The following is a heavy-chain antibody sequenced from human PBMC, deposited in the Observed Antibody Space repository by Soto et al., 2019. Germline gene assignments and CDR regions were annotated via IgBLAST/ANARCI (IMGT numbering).Heavy chain of an antibody. CDR1: GFSVSSNY. Sequence: PGGSLRLSCAASGFSVSSNYMTWVRQAPGKGLELVSLVYNGGATHYAASVKGRFTISTHSSQSTLFLQLNSLRTEDTATYYCVRGRYGSEIHWGQGTKVTVSS. V-gene: IGHV3-53*04. D-gene: IGHD3-10*01. CDR3: VRGRYGSEIH. J-gene: IGHJ4*02. CDR2: VYNGGAT.